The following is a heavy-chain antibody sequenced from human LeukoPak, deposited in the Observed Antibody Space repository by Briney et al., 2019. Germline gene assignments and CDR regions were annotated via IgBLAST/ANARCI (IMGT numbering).Heavy chain of an antibody. D-gene: IGHD2-2*01. CDR1: DDSISSGAYY. CDR3: ARLHSAAMVFDY. CDR2: ISHSGST. V-gene: IGHV4-30-2*05. J-gene: IGHJ4*02. Sequence: PSQTLSLTCTVSDDSISSGAYYWTWIRQPPGKGLEWIGYISHSGSTYYNPSLKSRVTMSVDTSKNQFSLKLSSVTAADTAVFYCARLHSAAMVFDYWGQGTLVTVSS.